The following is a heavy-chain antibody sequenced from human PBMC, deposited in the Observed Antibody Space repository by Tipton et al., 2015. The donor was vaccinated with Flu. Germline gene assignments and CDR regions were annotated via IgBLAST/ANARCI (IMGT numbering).Heavy chain of an antibody. D-gene: IGHD6-13*01. CDR2: INHSGST. CDR3: AIDDFGSSWYGY. Sequence: TLSLTCAVYGGSFSGYYWSWIRQPPGKGLEWIGEINHSGSTNYNPSLKSRVTISLDKSTNQFSLRLSSVTAADTAIYYCAIDDFGSSWYGYWGQGSLVTVSS. V-gene: IGHV4-34*01. J-gene: IGHJ4*02. CDR1: GGSFSGYY.